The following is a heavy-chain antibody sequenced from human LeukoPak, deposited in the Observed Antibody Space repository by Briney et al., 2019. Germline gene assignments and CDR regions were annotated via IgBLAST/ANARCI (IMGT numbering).Heavy chain of an antibody. CDR1: GGTFSSYA. CDR3: ARSHGYYDSSGYWSHVAFDI. J-gene: IGHJ3*02. Sequence: SVKVSCKASGGTFSSYAISWVRRAPGQGLEWMGGIIPIFGTANYAQKFQGRVTITTDESTSTAYMELSSLRSEDTAVYYCARSHGYYDSSGYWSHVAFDIWGQGTMVTVSS. CDR2: IIPIFGTA. V-gene: IGHV1-69*05. D-gene: IGHD3-22*01.